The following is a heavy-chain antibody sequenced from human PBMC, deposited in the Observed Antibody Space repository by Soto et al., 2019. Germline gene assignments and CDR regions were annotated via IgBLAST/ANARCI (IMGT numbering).Heavy chain of an antibody. CDR3: ARTLSRGASSSGIKFDP. J-gene: IGHJ5*02. D-gene: IGHD6-6*01. CDR2: IYPGDSDT. Sequence: KGLEWMGIIYPGDSDTRYSPSFQGQVTISADKSISTAYLQWSSLKASDTAMYYCARTLSRGASSSGIKFDPWGQGTLVTVS. V-gene: IGHV5-51*01.